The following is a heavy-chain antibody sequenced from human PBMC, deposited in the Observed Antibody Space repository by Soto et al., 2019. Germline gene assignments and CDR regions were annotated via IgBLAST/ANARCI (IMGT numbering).Heavy chain of an antibody. Sequence: TLSPSCPVYGASISSGDYYWSWIRQPPGKGLEWIGYIYYSGSTFYNPSLKSRVTISVDTSKNQFSLQLRSVTAADTAVYYCAKEPVSITIFGVSGMDVWGQGTKVTVSS. CDR3: AKEPVSITIFGVSGMDV. CDR1: GASISSGDYY. J-gene: IGHJ6*02. CDR2: IYYSGST. D-gene: IGHD3-3*01. V-gene: IGHV4-30-4*01.